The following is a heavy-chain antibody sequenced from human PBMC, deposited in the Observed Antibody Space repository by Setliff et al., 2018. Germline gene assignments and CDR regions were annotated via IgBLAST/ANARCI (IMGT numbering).Heavy chain of an antibody. CDR3: VRGPGPSVVVAIPFDH. V-gene: IGHV1-2*04. J-gene: IGHJ4*02. D-gene: IGHD5-12*01. CDR1: GYTFTDYY. Sequence: ASVKVSCKASGYTFTDYYVHWVRQAPGQGLQWMGWINANSGGTKYAQKFQGWVTMTRDTSLTTAYMEVSSLRYDDTAVYYCVRGPGPSVVVAIPFDHWGQGSLVTVSS. CDR2: INANSGGT.